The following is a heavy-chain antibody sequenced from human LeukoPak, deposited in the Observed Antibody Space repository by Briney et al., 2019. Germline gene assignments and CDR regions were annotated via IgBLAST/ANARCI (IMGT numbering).Heavy chain of an antibody. CDR3: ARERLLLLWFGESHDAFDI. CDR1: GGSISSSNW. J-gene: IGHJ3*02. CDR2: IYHSGST. Sequence: SETLSLTCAVSGGSISSSNWWSWVRQPPGKGLEWIGEIYHSGSTNYNPSLKSRVTISVDKSKNQFSLKLSSVTAADTAVYYCARERLLLLWFGESHDAFDIWGQGTMVTVSS. D-gene: IGHD3-10*01. V-gene: IGHV4-4*02.